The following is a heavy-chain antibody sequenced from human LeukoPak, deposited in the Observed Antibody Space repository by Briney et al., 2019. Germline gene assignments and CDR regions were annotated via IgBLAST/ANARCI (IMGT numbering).Heavy chain of an antibody. CDR2: ISGGGGGT. J-gene: IGHJ4*02. CDR3: AKRVAHSSGAYWDY. CDR1: GFTFGSYG. V-gene: IGHV3-23*01. D-gene: IGHD6-19*01. Sequence: GGSLRLSCEASGFTFGSYGMSWVRQAPGKGLEWVSAISGGGGGTYYADSVKGRFTISRDNSKNTLYLQMNSLRAEDAAVYFCAKRVAHSSGAYWDYWGQGILVTVSS.